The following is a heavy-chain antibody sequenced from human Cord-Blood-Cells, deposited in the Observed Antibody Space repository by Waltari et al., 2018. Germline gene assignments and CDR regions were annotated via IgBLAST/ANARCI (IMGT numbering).Heavy chain of an antibody. CDR1: GGSFSGYY. CDR3: ARGAGYCSGGSCYWYFDL. J-gene: IGHJ2*01. CDR2: INHSGST. Sequence: QVQLQQWGAGLLKPSETLSLTCAVYGGSFSGYYWSWIRQPPGKGLEWIGEINHSGSTHYNPSLKSRVTISVDTSKNQFSLKLSSVTAADTAVYYCARGAGYCSGGSCYWYFDLWGRGTLVTVSS. V-gene: IGHV4-34*01. D-gene: IGHD2-15*01.